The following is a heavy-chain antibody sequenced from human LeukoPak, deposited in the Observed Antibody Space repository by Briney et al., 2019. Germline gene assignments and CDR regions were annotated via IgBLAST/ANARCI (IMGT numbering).Heavy chain of an antibody. CDR3: AKPPPQAADY. CDR1: GFTFSSYA. V-gene: IGHV3-23*01. Sequence: GGSLRLSCAASGFTFSSYAMSWVRQAPGKGLEWVSAISGSGGSTYYADSVKGRLTISRDNSKNTQYLQMNSQRAEDTAEYYCAKPPPQAADYWGQGTLVTVSS. CDR2: ISGSGGST. J-gene: IGHJ4*02. D-gene: IGHD6-13*01.